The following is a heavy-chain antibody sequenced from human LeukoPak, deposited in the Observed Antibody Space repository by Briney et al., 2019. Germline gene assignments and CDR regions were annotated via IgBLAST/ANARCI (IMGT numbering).Heavy chain of an antibody. V-gene: IGHV3-21*01. CDR1: GFTFSSYS. CDR3: AKGDLENWYYFDY. Sequence: RPGGSLRLSCAASGFTFSSYSMNWVRQAPGKGLEWVSSISSSSGYIYYADSVKGRFTISRDNAKNSLYLQMNSLRAEDTAVYYCAKGDLENWYYFDYWGQGTLVTVSS. J-gene: IGHJ4*02. CDR2: ISSSSGYI. D-gene: IGHD1-1*01.